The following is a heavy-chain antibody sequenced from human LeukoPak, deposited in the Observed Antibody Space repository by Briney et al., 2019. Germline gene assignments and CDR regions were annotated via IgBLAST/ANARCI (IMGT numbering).Heavy chain of an antibody. CDR3: ARDEGWLSALDY. V-gene: IGHV3-7*01. J-gene: IGHJ4*02. CDR2: IKQDGSEK. D-gene: IGHD3-22*01. CDR1: GFMFSNYW. Sequence: GGSLRLSCAASGFMFSNYWMSWVRQAPGKGLEWVASIKQDGSEKYYVDSVKGRFTISRDNAENSLHLQMNSLKAEDTAVYYCARDEGWLSALDYWGQGTLVTVSS.